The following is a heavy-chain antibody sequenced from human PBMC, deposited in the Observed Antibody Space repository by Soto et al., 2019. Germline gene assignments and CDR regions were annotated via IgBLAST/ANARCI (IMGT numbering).Heavy chain of an antibody. Sequence: QVQLQESGPGLVKPSETLSLTCTVSGGSISSYYWSWIRQPPGKGLEWIGYIYYSGSTNYNPSRKSRVTISVDTSKNQFSLKLSSVTAADTAVYYCARDGGSSSSSYYYYYGMDVWGQGTTVTVSS. D-gene: IGHD6-6*01. CDR2: IYYSGST. J-gene: IGHJ6*02. V-gene: IGHV4-59*01. CDR1: GGSISSYY. CDR3: ARDGGSSSSSYYYYYGMDV.